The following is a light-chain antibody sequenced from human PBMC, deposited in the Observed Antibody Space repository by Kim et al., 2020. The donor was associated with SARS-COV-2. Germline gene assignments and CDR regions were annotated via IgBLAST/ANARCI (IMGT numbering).Light chain of an antibody. V-gene: IGKV1-5*03. CDR3: QQYSMSYT. J-gene: IGKJ2*01. CDR1: QNINTW. CDR2: KAS. Sequence: IQMTQSPSTLSASLGDRVTITCRASQNINTWLAWYRQKPGNAPKLLIYKASSLQSGVPSRFSGTGSGTEFTLTISGLQPDEFATYYCQQYSMSYTCGQGTKLEI.